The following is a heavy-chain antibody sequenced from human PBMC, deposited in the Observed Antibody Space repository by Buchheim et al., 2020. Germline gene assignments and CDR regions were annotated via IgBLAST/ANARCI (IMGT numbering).Heavy chain of an antibody. Sequence: EVQLLESGGGLVQPGGSLRLSCAASGFAFSNHAMNWVRQAPGKGLEWVSAISSSGESPYYADSVKGRLTIYRDNSKHTLYLQMNSVRADDAAVFYCAKMPCSTTSCYTGYFDYWGQGAL. CDR1: GFAFSNHA. J-gene: IGHJ4*02. CDR2: ISSSGESP. CDR3: AKMPCSTTSCYTGYFDY. V-gene: IGHV3-23*01. D-gene: IGHD2-2*02.